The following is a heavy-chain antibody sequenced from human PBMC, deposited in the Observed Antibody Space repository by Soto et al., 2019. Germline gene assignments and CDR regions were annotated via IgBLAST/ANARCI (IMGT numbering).Heavy chain of an antibody. V-gene: IGHV3-23*01. CDR1: GFTFSSYA. CDR2: ISGSGGST. D-gene: IGHD3-22*01. CDR3: AKDGPLPPYYYDSSGPSFDY. Sequence: EVQLLESGGGLVQPGGSLRLSCAASGFTFSSYAMSWVRQAPGKGLEWVSAISGSGGSTYYADSVKGRFTISRDNSKNTLYLQMNSLRAEDTAVYYCAKDGPLPPYYYDSSGPSFDYWGQGTLVTVSS. J-gene: IGHJ4*02.